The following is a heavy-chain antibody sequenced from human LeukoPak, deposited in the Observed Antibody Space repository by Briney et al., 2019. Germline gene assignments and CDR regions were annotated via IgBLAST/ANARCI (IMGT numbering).Heavy chain of an antibody. Sequence: GKSLRLSCAASGFTFSTYGMHWVRQAPGKGLEWVAVVWYDGTNIHYVDSVKGRFTISRDSSKSTLYLQMNSLTVEDTAVYYCARGGYSGTYYFDYWAQGTLVTVSS. CDR3: ARGGYSGTYYFDY. D-gene: IGHD1-26*01. V-gene: IGHV3-33*01. CDR2: VWYDGTNI. CDR1: GFTFSTYG. J-gene: IGHJ4*02.